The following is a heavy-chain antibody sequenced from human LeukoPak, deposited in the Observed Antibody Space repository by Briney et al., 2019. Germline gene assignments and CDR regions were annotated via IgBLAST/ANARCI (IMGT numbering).Heavy chain of an antibody. J-gene: IGHJ4*02. CDR2: IIPILGIA. V-gene: IGHV1-69*04. D-gene: IGHD6-13*01. CDR3: AGDRETIAAAWGYYFDY. Sequence: SVKVSCKASGGTFSSYTISWVRQAPGQGLEWMGRIIPILGIANYAQKFQGRVTITADKSTSTAYMELSSLRSEDTAVYYCAGDRETIAAAWGYYFDYWGQGTLVTVSS. CDR1: GGTFSSYT.